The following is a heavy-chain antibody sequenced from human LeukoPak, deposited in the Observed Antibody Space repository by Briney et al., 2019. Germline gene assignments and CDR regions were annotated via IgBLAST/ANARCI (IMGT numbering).Heavy chain of an antibody. J-gene: IGHJ3*02. CDR3: ARVSKWCTNGVCYTRGIGAFDI. Sequence: RGASVKVSCKASGYTLSSYDINWVRQATGQGLEWMGRMNPNSGNTGYAQKFQGRVTITRNTSISTAYMELSSLRSEDTAVYYCARVSKWCTNGVCYTRGIGAFDIWGQGTMVTVSS. CDR2: MNPNSGNT. D-gene: IGHD2-8*01. V-gene: IGHV1-8*03. CDR1: GYTLSSYD.